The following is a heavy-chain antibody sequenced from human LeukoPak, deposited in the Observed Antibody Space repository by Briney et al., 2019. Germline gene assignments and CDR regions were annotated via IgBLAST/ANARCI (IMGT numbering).Heavy chain of an antibody. CDR3: ARDYYGSGSYYQNWFDP. Sequence: KPSETLSLTCAVSGGSISSYYWSWIRQPPGKGLEWIGYIYYSGSTNYNPSLKSRVTISVDTSKNQFSLKLSSVTAADTAVYYCARDYYGSGSYYQNWFDPWGQGTLVTVSS. V-gene: IGHV4-59*01. CDR2: IYYSGST. J-gene: IGHJ5*02. CDR1: GGSISSYY. D-gene: IGHD3-10*01.